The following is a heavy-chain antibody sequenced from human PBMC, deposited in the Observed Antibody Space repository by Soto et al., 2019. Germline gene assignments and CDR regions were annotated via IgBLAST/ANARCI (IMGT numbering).Heavy chain of an antibody. J-gene: IGHJ3*02. Sequence: EVQLVESGGGLVQPGGSLRLSCAASGFTFSSYSMNWVRQAPGKGLEWVSYISSSSSTIYYADSVKGRFTISRDNAKNSLYQQMNSLRDEDAAVYYLAREWEAPAFDIWGQGTMVTVSS. V-gene: IGHV3-48*02. CDR3: AREWEAPAFDI. CDR1: GFTFSSYS. D-gene: IGHD1-26*01. CDR2: ISSSSSTI.